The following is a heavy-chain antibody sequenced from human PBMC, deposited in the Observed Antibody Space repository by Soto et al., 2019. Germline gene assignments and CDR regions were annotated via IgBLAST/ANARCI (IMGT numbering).Heavy chain of an antibody. D-gene: IGHD7-27*01. CDR1: GFTFSIFA. V-gene: IGHV3-23*01. Sequence: AGGSLRLSCAASGFTFSIFAMSWARQSPGKGLEWVSTISGSGGSTYYADAVKGRFSISRDNSMGTLYLQMKSLRVEDTAIYYCAKEVSLGSTVDLGYWGQGTLVTVSS. CDR2: ISGSGGST. CDR3: AKEVSLGSTVDLGY. J-gene: IGHJ4*02.